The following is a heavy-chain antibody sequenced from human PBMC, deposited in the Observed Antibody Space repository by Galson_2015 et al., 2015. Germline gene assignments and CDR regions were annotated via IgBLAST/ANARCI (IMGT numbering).Heavy chain of an antibody. CDR1: GGSISSSNW. Sequence: ETLSLTCAVSGGSISSSNWWSWVRQPPGKGLEWIGEIYHSGSTNYNPSLKSRVTISVDKSKNQFSLKLSSVTAADTAVYYCHAVKIAAAGTYWFDPWGQGTLVTVSS. D-gene: IGHD6-13*01. CDR2: IYHSGST. J-gene: IGHJ5*02. V-gene: IGHV4-4*02. CDR3: HAVKIAAAGTYWFDP.